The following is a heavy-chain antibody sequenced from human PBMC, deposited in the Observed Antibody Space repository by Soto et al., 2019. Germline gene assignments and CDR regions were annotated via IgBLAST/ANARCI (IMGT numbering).Heavy chain of an antibody. Sequence: SETLSLTCAVSGGSISSFNWWSWIRQTPGKGLEWIGEIYHSGTTNYNPSLKSQATISVDKSKNHFSLKLTSVTAADTAVYYCARDRVAATRTSYYGLVAWGQGTTVTVSS. CDR3: ARDRVAATRTSYYGLVA. CDR1: GGSISSFNW. CDR2: IYHSGTT. D-gene: IGHD6-25*01. V-gene: IGHV4-4*02. J-gene: IGHJ6*02.